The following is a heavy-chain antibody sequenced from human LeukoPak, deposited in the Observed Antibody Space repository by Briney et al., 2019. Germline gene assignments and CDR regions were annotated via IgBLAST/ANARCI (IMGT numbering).Heavy chain of an antibody. Sequence: ASVKVSCKASGYTFTSYGISWVRQAPGQGLEWMGWISAYNGNTNYAQKLQGRVTMTTDTSTSTAYMELRSLRSDDTAVYYCARDLRFIQPNVFDIWGQGTMVTVSS. J-gene: IGHJ3*02. CDR3: ARDLRFIQPNVFDI. V-gene: IGHV1-18*01. CDR1: GYTFTSYG. CDR2: ISAYNGNT. D-gene: IGHD3-16*01.